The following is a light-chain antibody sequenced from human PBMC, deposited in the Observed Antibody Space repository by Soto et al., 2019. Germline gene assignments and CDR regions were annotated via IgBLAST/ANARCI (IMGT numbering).Light chain of an antibody. V-gene: IGKV1-5*01. J-gene: IGKJ1*01. CDR2: DAS. CDR3: QQYNSYPWT. CDR1: QSISSW. Sequence: DIQMTQSPSTLSASVGDRVTITCRASQSISSWLAWYQQKPGKAPKLLIYDASSLESGVPSRFSGSGSGTEFTLTISSPQPYDFASYYCQQYNSYPWTFGQGTKVEIK.